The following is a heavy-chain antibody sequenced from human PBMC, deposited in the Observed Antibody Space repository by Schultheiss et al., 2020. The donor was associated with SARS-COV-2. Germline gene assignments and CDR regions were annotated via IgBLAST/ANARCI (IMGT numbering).Heavy chain of an antibody. V-gene: IGHV4-34*01. Sequence: SETLSLTCAVYGGSFSGYYWSWIRQPPGKGLEWIGEINHSGSTYYNPSLKSRVTISVDTSKNQFSLKLSSVTAADTAVYYCARAVGYDFWSGYSAFDYWGQGTLVTVSS. D-gene: IGHD3-3*01. CDR3: ARAVGYDFWSGYSAFDY. CDR2: INHSGST. CDR1: GGSFSGYY. J-gene: IGHJ4*02.